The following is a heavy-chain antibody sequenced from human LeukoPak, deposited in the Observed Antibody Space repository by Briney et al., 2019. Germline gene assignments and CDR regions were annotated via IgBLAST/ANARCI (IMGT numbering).Heavy chain of an antibody. V-gene: IGHV3-53*01. CDR1: GFTVSTNS. J-gene: IGHJ4*02. CDR2: IYSGGST. Sequence: GGSLRLSCTVFGFTVSTNSMSWVHQTPGKGLEWVSFIYSGGSTHYSDSVKGRFTISRDNSKNTLYLQMNSLRAEDTAVYYCARRAGDYSHPYDYWGQGTLVTVSS. D-gene: IGHD3-22*01. CDR3: ARRAGDYSHPYDY.